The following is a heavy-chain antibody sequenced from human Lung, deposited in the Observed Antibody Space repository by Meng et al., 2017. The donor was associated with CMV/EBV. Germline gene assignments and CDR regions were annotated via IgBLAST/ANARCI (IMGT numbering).Heavy chain of an antibody. Sequence: QVQLAQSGAEVKEPGASVKRSCTTSGYTFIDYRLHWVRQAPGQGLEWMGWISPYNGDTIYDRAFQGWVTMTRDTSKRTLYMEVSRLRFAYTAVYYCARAIVKNGKRQFDYWGQGTLVTVSS. CDR3: ARAIVKNGKRQFDY. CDR2: ISPYNGDT. D-gene: IGHD1-1*01. V-gene: IGHV1-2*04. CDR1: GYTFIDYR. J-gene: IGHJ4*02.